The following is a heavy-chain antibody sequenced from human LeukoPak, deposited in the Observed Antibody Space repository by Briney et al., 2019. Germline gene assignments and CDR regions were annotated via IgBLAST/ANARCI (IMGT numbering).Heavy chain of an antibody. CDR1: GFTFSSYE. D-gene: IGHD4-23*01. CDR2: ISSSGSTI. CDR3: ARGSTVADFDH. Sequence: PGGSLRLSCAASGFTFSSYEMNWVRQAPGKGLEWVSYISSSGSTIYYADSVKGRFTISRDNAKNSLYLQMNSLRAEDTAVYYCARGSTVADFDHWGQGTLVTVSS. V-gene: IGHV3-48*03. J-gene: IGHJ4*02.